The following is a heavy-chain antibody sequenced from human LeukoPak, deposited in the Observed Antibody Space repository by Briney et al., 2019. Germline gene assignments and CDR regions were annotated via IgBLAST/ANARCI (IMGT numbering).Heavy chain of an antibody. J-gene: IGHJ4*02. V-gene: IGHV3-53*01. D-gene: IGHD4-23*01. CDR3: ARDGFGNPLGY. CDR1: GFSVSGNY. CDR2: IYGGGST. Sequence: GGSLRLSCVASGFSVSGNYMSWVRQAPGKGLEWVAIIYGGGSTYYADSVKGRFTISRDNAKNSLYLQMNSLRAEDTAVYYCARDGFGNPLGYWGQGALVTVSS.